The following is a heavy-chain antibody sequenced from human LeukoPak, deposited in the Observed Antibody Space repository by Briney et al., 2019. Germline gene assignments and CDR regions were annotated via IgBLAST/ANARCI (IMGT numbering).Heavy chain of an antibody. Sequence: GGSLRLSCEASGVXFSSYEINWVRQAPGKGLEWVSYISGGGNTVHYADSVKGRFTISRDNTKNSLYLQMNSLRAEDTAVYYCARVPGSSGWNYYFDYWGQGTLVTVSS. D-gene: IGHD6-19*01. V-gene: IGHV3-48*03. CDR3: ARVPGSSGWNYYFDY. CDR1: GVXFSSYE. CDR2: ISGGGNTV. J-gene: IGHJ4*02.